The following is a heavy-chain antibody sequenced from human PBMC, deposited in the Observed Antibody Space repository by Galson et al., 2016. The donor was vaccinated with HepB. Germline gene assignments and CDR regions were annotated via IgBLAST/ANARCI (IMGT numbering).Heavy chain of an antibody. Sequence: SETLSLTCDVSGGSMSGDSDHWDWIRQTPEKGLEWIGSIYHTGITFHNPSLQSRLTLSLDTSKNQFSPDLGSVTAADTSVYYCASRGGDGGAENWFDPWGQGVPVIVSS. CDR3: ASRGGDGGAENWFDP. V-gene: IGHV4-39*01. J-gene: IGHJ5*02. D-gene: IGHD3-10*01. CDR2: IYHTGIT. CDR1: GGSMSGDSDH.